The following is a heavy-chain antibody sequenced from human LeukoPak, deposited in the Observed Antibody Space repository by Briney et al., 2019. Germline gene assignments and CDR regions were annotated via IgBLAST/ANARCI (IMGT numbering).Heavy chain of an antibody. J-gene: IGHJ4*02. Sequence: KPGESLKISCKGSGYSFTSYWIGWVRQMPGKGLEWMGIICPSDSDTRYSPSFQGQVTISADKSISTAYLHWSGLKASDTAMYYCARHGSSDYSDSSGFYSNYFFDYWGQGTLVTVSS. CDR3: ARHGSSDYSDSSGFYSNYFFDY. CDR1: GYSFTSYW. D-gene: IGHD3-22*01. CDR2: ICPSDSDT. V-gene: IGHV5-51*01.